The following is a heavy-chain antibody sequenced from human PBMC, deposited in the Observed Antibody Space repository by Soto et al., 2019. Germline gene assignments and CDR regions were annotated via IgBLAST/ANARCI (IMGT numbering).Heavy chain of an antibody. J-gene: IGHJ4*02. Sequence: QVPLGQSGAELKKPGSSVKVSCKASGDTFSGYPINWLRQAPGEGLEWMGRIIPVFGTTNDAQRFEGRVTFTADESTNTAYMELRGLLSEDTDVYYCARDGGFGELKYWGPGTLVTVSS. CDR2: IIPVFGTT. CDR1: GDTFSGYP. D-gene: IGHD3-10*01. V-gene: IGHV1-69*18. CDR3: ARDGGFGELKY.